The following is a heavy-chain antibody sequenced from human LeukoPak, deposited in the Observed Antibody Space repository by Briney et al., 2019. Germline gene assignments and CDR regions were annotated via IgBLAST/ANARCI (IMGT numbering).Heavy chain of an antibody. CDR3: ATIGSGGYDGYYYMDV. CDR2: MNPNSGNT. Sequence: ASVKVSCKASGYTFTSYDINWVRQATGQGLEWMGWMNPNSGNTGYAQKFQGRVTMTRNTSISTAYMELSSLRSEDTAVYYCATIGSGGYDGYYYMDVWGKGTTVTVSS. CDR1: GYTFTSYD. D-gene: IGHD5-18*01. V-gene: IGHV1-8*01. J-gene: IGHJ6*03.